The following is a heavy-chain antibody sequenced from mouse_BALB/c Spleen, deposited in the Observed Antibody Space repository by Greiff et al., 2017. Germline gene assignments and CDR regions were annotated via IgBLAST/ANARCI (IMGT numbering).Heavy chain of an antibody. J-gene: IGHJ1*01. V-gene: IGHV1-9*01. D-gene: IGHD1-1*01. Sequence: VQGVESGAELMKPGASVKISCKATGYTFSSYWIEWVKQRPGHGLEWIGEILPGSGSTNYNEKFKGKATFTADTSSNTAYMQLSSLTSEDSAVYYCARRVIYGSTVYWYFDVWGAGTTVTVSS. CDR3: ARRVIYGSTVYWYFDV. CDR1: GYTFSSYW. CDR2: ILPGSGST.